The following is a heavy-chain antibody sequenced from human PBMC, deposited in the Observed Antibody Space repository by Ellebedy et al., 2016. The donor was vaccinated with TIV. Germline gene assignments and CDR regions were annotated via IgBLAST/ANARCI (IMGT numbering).Heavy chain of an antibody. CDR1: GYSFYSNG. J-gene: IGHJ6*02. CDR2: ISADSGNT. CDR3: AFGGAGGYAYYGMDV. Sequence: ASVKVSCKTSGYSFYSNGFTWVRQAPGQGLEWMGWISADSGNTNYAQSLQGRVTMTRDTSTSTAYMELRSLRSDDTAVYYCAFGGAGGYAYYGMDVWGQGTTVIVSS. D-gene: IGHD1-26*01. V-gene: IGHV1-18*01.